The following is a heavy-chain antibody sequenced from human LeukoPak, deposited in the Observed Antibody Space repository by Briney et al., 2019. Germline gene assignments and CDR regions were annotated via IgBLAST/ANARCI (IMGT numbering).Heavy chain of an antibody. CDR3: ARDTFHPGLIDS. D-gene: IGHD2-21*01. CDR1: GFTFSRYA. Sequence: GGSLRLPCAASGFTFSRYAMNWVRQAPGKGLEWVSYINTDSSDIHYADSVKGRFTISRDNARNTLYLQLSSLRAEDSAVYYCARDTFHPGLIDSWGQGPLVTVSA. V-gene: IGHV3-21*05. J-gene: IGHJ4*02. CDR2: INTDSSDI.